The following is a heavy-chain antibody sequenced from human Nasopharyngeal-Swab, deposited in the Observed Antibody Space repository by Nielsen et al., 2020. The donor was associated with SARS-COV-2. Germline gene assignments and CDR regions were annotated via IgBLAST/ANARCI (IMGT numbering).Heavy chain of an antibody. J-gene: IGHJ4*02. CDR1: GGSISSSSYY. Sequence: SETLSLTCTVSGGSISSSSYYWGWIRQPPGKGLEWIGSTYYSGSTYYNPSPKSRVTISVDTSKNQFSLKLSSVTAADTAVYYCARQHQLLGDYWGQGTLVTVSS. CDR2: TYYSGST. D-gene: IGHD2-2*01. V-gene: IGHV4-39*01. CDR3: ARQHQLLGDY.